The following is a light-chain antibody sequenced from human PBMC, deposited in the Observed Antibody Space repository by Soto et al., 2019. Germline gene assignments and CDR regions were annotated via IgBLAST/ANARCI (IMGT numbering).Light chain of an antibody. CDR2: EVS. V-gene: IGLV2-14*01. CDR3: SSYSSTTLL. J-gene: IGLJ1*01. CDR1: SSDVGGHDY. Sequence: QSVLTQPASVSGSPGQSITISCTGTSSDVGGHDYVSWYQQHPGKAPKLIIFEVSYRPSGISNRFSGSKSGNTASLTISGLQAEDEADYYCSSYSSTTLLFGAGNKVTVL.